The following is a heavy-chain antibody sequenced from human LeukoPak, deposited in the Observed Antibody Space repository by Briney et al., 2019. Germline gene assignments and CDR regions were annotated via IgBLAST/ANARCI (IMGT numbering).Heavy chain of an antibody. V-gene: IGHV1-8*01. Sequence: ASVKVSCKASGYTFTSYDINWVRQATGQGLEWMGWMSPNSGNTGYAQKFQGRVTMTRNTSISTAYMELSSLRSEDTAVYYCAREYYDFWSGYYNYYYYGMDVWGQGTTVTVSS. CDR1: GYTFTSYD. CDR3: AREYYDFWSGYYNYYYYGMDV. D-gene: IGHD3-3*01. CDR2: MSPNSGNT. J-gene: IGHJ6*02.